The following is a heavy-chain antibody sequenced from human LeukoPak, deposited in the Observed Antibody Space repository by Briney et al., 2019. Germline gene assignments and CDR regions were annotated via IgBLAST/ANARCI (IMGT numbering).Heavy chain of an antibody. V-gene: IGHV4-39*01. CDR3: ARTSTVVTRYYFDY. CDR1: GGSISSSSYY. D-gene: IGHD4-23*01. CDR2: IYYSGST. J-gene: IGHJ4*02. Sequence: PSETLSLTCTVSGGSISSSSYYWGWIRQPPGKGLEWIGSIYYSGSTYYNPSLKSRVTISVDTSKNQFSLKLSSVTAADTAVYYCARTSTVVTRYYFDYWGQGTLVTVSP.